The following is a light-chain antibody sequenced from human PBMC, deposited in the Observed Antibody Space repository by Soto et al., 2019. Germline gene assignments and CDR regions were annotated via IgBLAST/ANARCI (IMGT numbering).Light chain of an antibody. CDR2: AAS. Sequence: DIQMTQSPSSLSASVGAKVTITCRASKGIRNDLGGYKQKPGKAPKRLFYAASSLQSGVPSRFSGSGSGTEFTLTISSLQPEDFATYYCLQHNSYPLTFGGGTKVEIK. CDR1: KGIRND. CDR3: LQHNSYPLT. J-gene: IGKJ4*01. V-gene: IGKV1-17*01.